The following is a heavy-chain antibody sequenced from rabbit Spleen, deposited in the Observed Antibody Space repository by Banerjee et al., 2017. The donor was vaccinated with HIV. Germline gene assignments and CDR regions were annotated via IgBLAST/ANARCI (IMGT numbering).Heavy chain of an antibody. CDR1: GIDLSTVAY. Sequence: QEHLEESGGGLDKAEGSLTLTCKASGIDLSTVAYMCWVRQPPGKGLELNACIYTSGGRAWYASWAKGRFTISKTSSTTMTLQMTSLTVADTATYFCARDTGSSFSSYGMALWGPGTLVTVS. CDR2: IYTSGGRA. D-gene: IGHD8-1*01. V-gene: IGHV1S45*01. CDR3: ARDTGSSFSSYGMAL. J-gene: IGHJ6*01.